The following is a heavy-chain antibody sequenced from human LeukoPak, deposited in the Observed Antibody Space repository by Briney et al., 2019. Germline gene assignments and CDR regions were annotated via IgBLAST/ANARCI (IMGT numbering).Heavy chain of an antibody. J-gene: IGHJ4*02. V-gene: IGHV1-69*02. CDR2: IIPILGIA. CDR3: ARVGDNWNDLDY. CDR1: GGTSSNYT. Sequence: SVKASCKASGGTSSNYTISWVRQAPGQGLEWMGRIIPILGIANYAQKFQGRVTITADKSTSTAYMELSSLRSEDTAVYYCARVGDNWNDLDYWGQGTLVTVSS. D-gene: IGHD1-1*01.